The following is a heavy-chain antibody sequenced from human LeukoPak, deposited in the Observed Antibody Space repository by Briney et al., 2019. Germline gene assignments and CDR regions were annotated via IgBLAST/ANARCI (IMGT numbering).Heavy chain of an antibody. Sequence: SVKVSCKASGGTFSSYAISWVRQAPGQGLEWMGGIIPIFGTANYAQKFQGRVTITADESTSTAYMELSSLRSEDTAVYYCASPRNPTTYYDFWSGYSDWGQGTLVTVSS. CDR2: IIPIFGTA. D-gene: IGHD3-3*01. CDR1: GGTFSSYA. J-gene: IGHJ4*02. CDR3: ASPRNPTTYYDFWSGYSD. V-gene: IGHV1-69*01.